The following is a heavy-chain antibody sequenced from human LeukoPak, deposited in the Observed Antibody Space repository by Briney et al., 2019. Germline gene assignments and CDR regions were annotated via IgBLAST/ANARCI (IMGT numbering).Heavy chain of an antibody. CDR3: ARDAEQQLDFFDAFDI. CDR2: IWYDASNK. D-gene: IGHD6-13*01. CDR1: GFTFGSFG. J-gene: IGHJ3*02. Sequence: GGSLRLSCAASGFTFGSFGMHWVRQAPGKGLEWVAVIWYDASNKYYADSVKGRFTISRDNAKNSLYLQMNSLRAEDTAVYYCARDAEQQLDFFDAFDIWGQGTMVTVSS. V-gene: IGHV3-33*01.